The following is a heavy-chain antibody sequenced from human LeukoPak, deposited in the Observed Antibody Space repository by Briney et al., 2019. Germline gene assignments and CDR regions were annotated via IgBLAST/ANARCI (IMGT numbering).Heavy chain of an antibody. CDR1: GGSISSYY. Sequence: SETLSLTCTVSGGSISSYYWSWIRQPPGKGLEWIGYIFYSGSTNYNPSLKSRVTMSVDTSKNQFSLKLSSVTAADTAVYYCARDRGNSGSYFAWPHSYYYYYMDVWGKGTTVTISS. D-gene: IGHD1-26*01. V-gene: IGHV4-59*12. CDR3: ARDRGNSGSYFAWPHSYYYYYMDV. J-gene: IGHJ6*03. CDR2: IFYSGST.